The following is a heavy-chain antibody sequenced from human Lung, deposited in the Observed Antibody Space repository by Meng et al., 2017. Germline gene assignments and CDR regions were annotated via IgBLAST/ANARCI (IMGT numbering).Heavy chain of an antibody. D-gene: IGHD3-10*01. V-gene: IGHV1-18*01. J-gene: IGHJ4*02. CDR1: DYTFTGYG. CDR2: LGAHPGDT. Sequence: HVQLLQSGAEVKHPGASLKVSCKPSDYTFTGYGVCWVRQAPGQGLEWMAWLGAHPGDTSFAPKFLGRVTVTADTATATAYMELRSLRSDDTAVYYCARGTPGRSYCDYWGLGTLVTVSS. CDR3: ARGTPGRSYCDY.